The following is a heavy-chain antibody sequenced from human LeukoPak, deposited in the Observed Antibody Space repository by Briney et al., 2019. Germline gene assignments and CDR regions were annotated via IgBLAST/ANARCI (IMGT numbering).Heavy chain of an antibody. D-gene: IGHD4-17*01. J-gene: IGHJ4*02. CDR3: AKDIGRYGDYGYFDY. V-gene: IGHV3-9*01. CDR1: GFTFDDYA. Sequence: GRSLRLSCAASGFTFDDYAMHWVRQAPGKGLEWVSGISWNSGSIGYADSVKGRFTISRDNAKSSLYLQMNSLRAEDTALYYCAKDIGRYGDYGYFDYWGQGTLVTVSP. CDR2: ISWNSGSI.